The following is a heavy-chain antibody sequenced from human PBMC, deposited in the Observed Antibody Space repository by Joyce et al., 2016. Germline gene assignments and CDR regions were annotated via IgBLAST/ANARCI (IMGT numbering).Heavy chain of an antibody. CDR3: ARAVGTMTDSFDM. D-gene: IGHD3-22*01. Sequence: QVQLVESGGGVVQPGRSLRLSCAASGFTFRSHGMHWVRQAPGKGLEWVAVIWYDGTKKYYADSVKGRLTISRDNSKNTVYLQMNSLRADDTAVYYCARAVGTMTDSFDMWGQGTMVTVSS. V-gene: IGHV3-33*01. CDR1: GFTFRSHG. J-gene: IGHJ3*02. CDR2: IWYDGTKK.